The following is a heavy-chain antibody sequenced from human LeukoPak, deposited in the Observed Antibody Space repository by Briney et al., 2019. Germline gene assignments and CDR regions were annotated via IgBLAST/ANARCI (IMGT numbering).Heavy chain of an antibody. D-gene: IGHD3-10*01. J-gene: IGHJ4*02. Sequence: GGSLRLSCVVSGFSVSNNYIIWVRQAPGNGLERVSVIYGDGRTSHSASVRGRFTISRDNSKNTLYLQMNSLRAEDTAVYYCAKVSGSGSYEFDYWGQGTLVTVSS. V-gene: IGHV3-53*01. CDR1: GFSVSNNY. CDR3: AKVSGSGSYEFDY. CDR2: IYGDGRT.